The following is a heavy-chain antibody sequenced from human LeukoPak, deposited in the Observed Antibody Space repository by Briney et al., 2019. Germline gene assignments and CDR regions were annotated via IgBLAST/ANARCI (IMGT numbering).Heavy chain of an antibody. CDR2: ISGSGGST. CDR3: AKVGSGWYRGYFDY. CDR1: GFTFSSYA. J-gene: IGHJ4*02. V-gene: IGHV3-23*01. Sequence: RGSLRLSCAASGFTFSSYAMSWVRQAPGKGLEWVSAISGSGGSTYYADSVKGRFTISRDNSKNTLYLQMNSLRAEDTAVYYCAKVGSGWYRGYFDYWGQGTLVTVSS. D-gene: IGHD6-19*01.